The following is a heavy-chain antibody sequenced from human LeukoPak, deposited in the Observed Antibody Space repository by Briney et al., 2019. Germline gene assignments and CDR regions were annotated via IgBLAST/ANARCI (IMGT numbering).Heavy chain of an antibody. CDR3: AMEQQLPHHYMGIYDY. CDR1: GGSISSYY. J-gene: IGHJ4*02. CDR2: IYYSGST. Sequence: SETLSLTCTVSGGSISSYYWSWIRQPPGKGLEWIGYIYYSGSTNYNPSLKSRVTISVDTSKNQFSLQLNSVTPEDTAVYYCAMEQQLPHHYMGIYDYWGQGTLVTVSS. V-gene: IGHV4-59*12. D-gene: IGHD6-13*01.